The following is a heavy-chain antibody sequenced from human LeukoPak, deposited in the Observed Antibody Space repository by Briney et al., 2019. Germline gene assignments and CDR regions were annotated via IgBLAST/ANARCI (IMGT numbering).Heavy chain of an antibody. CDR1: GFTFSSYA. J-gene: IGHJ1*01. CDR3: AKARGSSRAEYFQH. V-gene: IGHV3-23*01. CDR2: ISGSGGST. Sequence: GGSLRLSRAASGFTFSSYAMSWVRQAPGLGLEWVSAISGSGGSTYYADSVKGGFTISRDNSKNTLYLQMNSLRAEDTAVYYCAKARGSSRAEYFQHWGQGTLVTVSS. D-gene: IGHD1-26*01.